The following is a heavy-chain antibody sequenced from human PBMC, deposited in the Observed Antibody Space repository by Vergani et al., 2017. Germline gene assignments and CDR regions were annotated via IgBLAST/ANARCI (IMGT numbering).Heavy chain of an antibody. CDR3: ATYEYSSFFDY. J-gene: IGHJ4*02. CDR2: ISGSGGST. V-gene: IGHV3-23*01. CDR1: GFTFSSYA. D-gene: IGHD6-6*01. Sequence: EVHLLESGGGLVQSGGSLRLSCAASGFTFSSYAMSWVRQAPGEGLEWVSAISGSGGSTYYADSVKGRFTISRDNSKNTLYLQMNSLRAEDTAVYYCATYEYSSFFDYWGQGTLVTVSS.